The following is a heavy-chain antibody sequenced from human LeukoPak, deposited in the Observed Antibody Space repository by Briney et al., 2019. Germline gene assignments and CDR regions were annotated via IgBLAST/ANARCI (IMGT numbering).Heavy chain of an antibody. Sequence: SETLSLTCTVSNGSISSSTYYWGWIRQPPGKGLEWIGSIYHSGSTHYNPSLKSRVTISVDTTKNQFSLKLSSVTAADTAVYYCARGITEGIAAADDWGQGTLVTVSS. CDR1: NGSISSSTYY. V-gene: IGHV4-39*07. CDR3: ARGITEGIAAADD. J-gene: IGHJ4*02. CDR2: IYHSGST. D-gene: IGHD6-13*01.